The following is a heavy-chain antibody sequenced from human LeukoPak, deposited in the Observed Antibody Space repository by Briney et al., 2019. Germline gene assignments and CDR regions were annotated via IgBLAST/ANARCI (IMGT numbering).Heavy chain of an antibody. CDR3: ASINPYYYDSSGYYHDAFDI. CDR2: IYTSGST. Sequence: SETLSLTCTVSGGSISSGSYYWSWIRQPAGKGLEWIGRIYTSGSTYYNPSLKSRVTISVDTSKNQFSLKLSSVTAADTAVYYCASINPYYYDSSGYYHDAFDIWGQGTMVTVSS. J-gene: IGHJ3*02. V-gene: IGHV4-61*02. D-gene: IGHD3-22*01. CDR1: GGSISSGSYY.